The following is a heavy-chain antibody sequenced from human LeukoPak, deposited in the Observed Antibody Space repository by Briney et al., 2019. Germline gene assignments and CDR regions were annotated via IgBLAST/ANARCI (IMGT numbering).Heavy chain of an antibody. D-gene: IGHD2-15*01. J-gene: IGHJ6*03. CDR1: GFTFSSYA. Sequence: GGSLRLSCAASGFTFSSYAMHWVRQAPGKGLEYVSAISSNGGSTYYANSVKGRFTISRDNSKNTLYLQMGSLRAEDMAVYYCARGGDFGYCSGGSCHLGYYYYYYMDVWGKGTTVTVSS. V-gene: IGHV3-64*01. CDR3: ARGGDFGYCSGGSCHLGYYYYYYMDV. CDR2: ISSNGGST.